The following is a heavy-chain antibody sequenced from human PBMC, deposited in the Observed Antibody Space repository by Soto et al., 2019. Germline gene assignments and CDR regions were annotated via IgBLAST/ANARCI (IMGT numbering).Heavy chain of an antibody. V-gene: IGHV3-30-3*01. D-gene: IGHD4-4*01. Sequence: GGSLRLSCAASGFTFSSYAMHWVRQAPGKGLEWVAVISYGGSNKYYADSVKGRFTISRDNSKNTLYLQMNSLRAEDTAVYYCAREFASRDGYSHFDYWGQGTLVTVSS. CDR3: AREFASRDGYSHFDY. J-gene: IGHJ4*02. CDR1: GFTFSSYA. CDR2: ISYGGSNK.